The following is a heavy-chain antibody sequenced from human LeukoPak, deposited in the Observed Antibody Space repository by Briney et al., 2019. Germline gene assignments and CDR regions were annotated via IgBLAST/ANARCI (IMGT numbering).Heavy chain of an antibody. J-gene: IGHJ5*02. CDR2: IYYSGST. CDR1: GGSISSGGYY. D-gene: IGHD6-19*01. Sequence: SQTLSLTCTVSGGSISSGGYYWSWIRQHPGTGLEWIGYIYYSGSTYYNPSLKSRVTISVDTSKNQFPLKLSSVTAADTAVYYCARTYSSGWYLNWFDPWGQGTLVTVSS. V-gene: IGHV4-31*03. CDR3: ARTYSSGWYLNWFDP.